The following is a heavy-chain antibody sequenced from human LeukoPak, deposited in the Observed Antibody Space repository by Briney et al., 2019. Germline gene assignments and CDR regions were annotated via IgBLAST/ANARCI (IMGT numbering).Heavy chain of an antibody. Sequence: PGGSLRLSCAASGFTFSSYAMSRVRQAPGKGLEWVSAISGSGGSTYYADSVKGRFTISRDNSKNTLYLQMNSLRAEDTAVYYCAKDYYYGSGSYRSFDYWGQGTLVTVSS. CDR3: AKDYYYGSGSYRSFDY. CDR1: GFTFSSYA. D-gene: IGHD3-10*01. CDR2: ISGSGGST. V-gene: IGHV3-23*01. J-gene: IGHJ4*02.